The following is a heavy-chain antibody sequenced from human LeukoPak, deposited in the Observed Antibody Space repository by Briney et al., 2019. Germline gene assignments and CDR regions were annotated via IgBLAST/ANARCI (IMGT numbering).Heavy chain of an antibody. CDR3: VAAPGIHYFDY. CDR2: ICDDGNCK. D-gene: IGHD6-13*01. J-gene: IGHJ4*02. V-gene: IGHV3-33*01. CDR1: GFTFSSYG. Sequence: PGRSLRLSCAASGFTFSSYGMHWVRQAPGKGLEGVAVICDDGNCKYYADSVKGRFTISRDNSNNTLSLQMNSLRAEDTALYYCVAAPGIHYFDYWGQGTLVTVSS.